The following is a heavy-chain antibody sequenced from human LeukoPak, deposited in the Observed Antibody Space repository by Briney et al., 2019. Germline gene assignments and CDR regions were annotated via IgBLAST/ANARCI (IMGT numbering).Heavy chain of an antibody. Sequence: PGGSLRLSCAASGFTFSSYGMHWVRQAPGKGLEWVAVISYDGSNKYYADSVKGRFTISRDNSKNTLYLQMNSLRAEDTAVYYCAKDHYYCSGGSCYSSYYGMDVWGQGTTVTASS. CDR3: AKDHYYCSGGSCYSSYYGMDV. D-gene: IGHD2-15*01. CDR1: GFTFSSYG. V-gene: IGHV3-30*18. J-gene: IGHJ6*02. CDR2: ISYDGSNK.